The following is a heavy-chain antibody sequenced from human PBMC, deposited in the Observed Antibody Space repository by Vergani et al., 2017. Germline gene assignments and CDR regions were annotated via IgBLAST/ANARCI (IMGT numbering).Heavy chain of an antibody. V-gene: IGHV5-51*01. CDR2: IYPGDSDT. D-gene: IGHD1-26*01. J-gene: IGHJ3*02. Sequence: EVQLVQSGAEVKKPGESLRISCKGSGYSFTSYWISWVRQMPGKGLEWMGIIYPGDSDTRYSPSFQGQVTISADKSISTAYLQWSSLKASDTAMYYCARSGSYYFGHGGRGAAFDIWGQGTMVTVSS. CDR1: GYSFTSYW. CDR3: ARSGSYYFGHGGRGAAFDI.